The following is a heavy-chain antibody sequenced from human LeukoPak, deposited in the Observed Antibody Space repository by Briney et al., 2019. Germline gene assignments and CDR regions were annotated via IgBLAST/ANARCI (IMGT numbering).Heavy chain of an antibody. J-gene: IGHJ4*02. CDR2: IYTSGST. V-gene: IGHV4-4*07. Sequence: SETLSLTCTVSGGSISSYYWSWVRQPAGKGLEWVGRIYTSGSTNYNPSLKSRVTMSVETCKKQFSLKQRYMDAADTAVYYCARDYDILTGYHDYWGQGTLVTVSS. D-gene: IGHD3-9*01. CDR3: ARDYDILTGYHDY. CDR1: GGSISSYY.